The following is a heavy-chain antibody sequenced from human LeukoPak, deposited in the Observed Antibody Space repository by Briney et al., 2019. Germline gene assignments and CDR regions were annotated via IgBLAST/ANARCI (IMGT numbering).Heavy chain of an antibody. D-gene: IGHD6-13*01. V-gene: IGHV4-39*07. CDR1: GDSVNSGSYY. Sequence: SETLPLTCTVSGDSVNSGSYYWSWIRQPPGKGLEWIGEINHSGSTNYNPSLKSRVTISVDTSKNQFSLKLSSVTAADTAVYYCARGLWYSSLDYWGQGTLVTVSS. J-gene: IGHJ4*02. CDR3: ARGLWYSSLDY. CDR2: INHSGST.